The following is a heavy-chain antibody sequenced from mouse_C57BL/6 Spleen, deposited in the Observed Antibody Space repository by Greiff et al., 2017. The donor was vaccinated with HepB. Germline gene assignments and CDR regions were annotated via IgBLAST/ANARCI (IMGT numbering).Heavy chain of an antibody. CDR3: ARCAHATPLYFEG. CDR2: ISPNYGTT. CDR1: GYSFTDYN. V-gene: IGHV1-39*01. Sequence: EVKLMESGPELVKPGASVKISCKASGYSFTDYNMNWVKQSNGKSLEWIGVISPNYGTTSYNQKFKGKATLTVDQSSSTAYMQLNSLTSEDSAVYYCARCAHATPLYFEGWGTGTTVTVSS. D-gene: IGHD3-2*02. J-gene: IGHJ1*03.